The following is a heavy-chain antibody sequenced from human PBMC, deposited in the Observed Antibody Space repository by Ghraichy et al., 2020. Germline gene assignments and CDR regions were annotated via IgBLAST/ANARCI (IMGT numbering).Heavy chain of an antibody. J-gene: IGHJ4*02. CDR2: IWYDGSKK. CDR3: ARDPSYQLPYYFDY. Sequence: GEYLNISCAASGYTFSSYGMHWVRQAPGKGLEWVALIWYDGSKKYYADSVKGRFTISRDDSKSTLYLQMNSLRAEDTAVYYCARDPSYQLPYYFDYWGQGTLVTVSS. CDR1: GYTFSSYG. V-gene: IGHV3-33*01. D-gene: IGHD2-2*01.